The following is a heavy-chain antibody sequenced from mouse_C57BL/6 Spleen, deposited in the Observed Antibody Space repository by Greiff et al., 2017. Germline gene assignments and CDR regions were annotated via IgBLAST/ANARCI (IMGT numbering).Heavy chain of an antibody. V-gene: IGHV5-4*01. Sequence: EVMLVESGGGLVKPGGSLKLSCAASGFTFSSYAMSWVRQTPEKRLEWVATISDGGSYTYYPDNVKGRFTISRDNAKNNLYLQMSHLKSEDTAMYYCVREYYGSSYDYAMDYWGQGTSVTVSS. CDR3: VREYYGSSYDYAMDY. D-gene: IGHD1-1*01. CDR1: GFTFSSYA. CDR2: ISDGGSYT. J-gene: IGHJ4*01.